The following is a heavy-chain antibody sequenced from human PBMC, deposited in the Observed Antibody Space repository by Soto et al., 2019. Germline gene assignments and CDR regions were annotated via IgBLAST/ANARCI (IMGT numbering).Heavy chain of an antibody. CDR2: INPSGGST. CDR3: ARGVGYCSGGSCSGYYYYGMDV. J-gene: IGHJ6*02. V-gene: IGHV1-46*01. D-gene: IGHD2-15*01. Sequence: GASVKVSCKASGYTFTSYYMHWVRQARGQGLEWMGIINPSGGSTSYAQKFQGRVTMTRDTSTSTVYMELSSLRSEDTAVYYCARGVGYCSGGSCSGYYYYGMDVWGQGTTVTVSS. CDR1: GYTFTSYY.